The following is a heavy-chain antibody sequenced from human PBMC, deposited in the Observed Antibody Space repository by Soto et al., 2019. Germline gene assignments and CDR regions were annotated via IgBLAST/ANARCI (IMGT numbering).Heavy chain of an antibody. Sequence: SETLSLTCTVSGTSISSYYWSWIRQPPGKGLEWIANIHYSGTTNYNPSLASRVTLSVDTSKNQFSLKMTSVTAADRAMYFCARYNSYAIDYWGRGTLVTVS. CDR2: IHYSGTT. CDR1: GTSISSYY. V-gene: IGHV4-59*01. CDR3: ARYNSYAIDY. D-gene: IGHD2-8*01. J-gene: IGHJ4*02.